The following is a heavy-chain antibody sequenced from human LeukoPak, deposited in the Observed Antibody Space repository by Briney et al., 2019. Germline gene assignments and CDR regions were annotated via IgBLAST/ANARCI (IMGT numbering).Heavy chain of an antibody. CDR2: ISAYNGNT. J-gene: IGHJ6*02. CDR3: ARDGSRKGLAAAGSYYYYGMDV. Sequence: ASVKVSCKDSGYTFTSYGISWVRQAPGQVLEWMGWISAYNGNTNYAQKLQGRVTMTTDTSTSTAYMELRSLRSDDTAVYYCARDGSRKGLAAAGSYYYYGMDVWGQGTTVTVSS. D-gene: IGHD6-13*01. V-gene: IGHV1-18*01. CDR1: GYTFTSYG.